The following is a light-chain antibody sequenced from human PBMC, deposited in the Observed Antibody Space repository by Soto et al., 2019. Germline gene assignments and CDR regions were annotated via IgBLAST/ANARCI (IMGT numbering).Light chain of an antibody. CDR1: QSVSIY. CDR2: DAS. V-gene: IGKV3-11*01. Sequence: EIVLTQSPATLSLSPGESATLSCRASQSVSIYLAWYQQKPGQSPRLLIYDASNRATGIPARFSGSGSGTDFALTISSLEPEDFAVYYCQQRSNWPPITFGQGTRLEIK. CDR3: QQRSNWPPIT. J-gene: IGKJ5*01.